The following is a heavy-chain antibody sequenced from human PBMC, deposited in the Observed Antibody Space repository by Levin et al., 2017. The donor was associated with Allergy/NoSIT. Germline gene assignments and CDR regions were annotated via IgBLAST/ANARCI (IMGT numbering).Heavy chain of an antibody. J-gene: IGHJ6*02. CDR1: GFIFGDYS. CDR3: ARAPVKYYENNGPGDYYGMDV. V-gene: IGHV3-48*02. CDR2: ISSRSSTI. D-gene: IGHD3-22*01. Sequence: PGGSLRLSCAASGFIFGDYSMTWVRLAPGKGLEWLSYISSRSSTIYYADSVKGRFTISRDNVKKSLYLQMNSLRDEDTAVYYCARAPVKYYENNGPGDYYGMDVWGQGTTVTVS.